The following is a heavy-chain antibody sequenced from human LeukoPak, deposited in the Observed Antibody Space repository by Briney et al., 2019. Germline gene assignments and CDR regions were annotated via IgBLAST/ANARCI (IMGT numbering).Heavy chain of an antibody. CDR1: GGSISSYY. CDR2: IYYSGST. V-gene: IGHV4-59*01. CDR3: ARALAYCGGDCHLPDY. J-gene: IGHJ4*02. Sequence: SETLSLTCTVSGGSISSYYWSWIRQPPGKGLEWIGYIYYSGSTNYNPSLKSRVTISVDTSKNQFSLKLSSVTAADTAMYYCARALAYCGGDCHLPDYWGQGTLVTVSS. D-gene: IGHD2-21*02.